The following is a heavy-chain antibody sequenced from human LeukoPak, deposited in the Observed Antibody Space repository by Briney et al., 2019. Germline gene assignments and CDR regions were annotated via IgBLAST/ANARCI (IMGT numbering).Heavy chain of an antibody. CDR3: ARDLFQTDYYHGMDV. CDR1: GYTFTSYY. V-gene: IGHV1-46*01. J-gene: IGHJ6*02. Sequence: GASVKVSCKASGYTFTSYYMHWVRQAPGQGLEWMGIINPSGGSTSYAQKFQGRVTMTRDTSTSTVYMELSSLRSEDTAVYYCARDLFQTDYYHGMDVWGQGTTVTVSS. CDR2: INPSGGST.